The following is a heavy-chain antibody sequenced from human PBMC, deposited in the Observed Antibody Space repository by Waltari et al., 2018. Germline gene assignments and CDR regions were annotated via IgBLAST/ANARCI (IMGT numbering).Heavy chain of an antibody. CDR1: GFTVSSNY. J-gene: IGHJ4*02. CDR3: ARGAFRAYQPLLYFDY. D-gene: IGHD2-15*01. CDR2: IYSGGST. V-gene: IGHV3-53*02. Sequence: ELQLVETGGGLVRPGGSLRLSCAATGFTVSSNYINWVRQAPGKGPEWLSVIYSGGSTDYADSVKGRFTISRDNSKNTLYLQMDSLTAEDTAIYYCARGAFRAYQPLLYFDYWGLGTPVTVSS.